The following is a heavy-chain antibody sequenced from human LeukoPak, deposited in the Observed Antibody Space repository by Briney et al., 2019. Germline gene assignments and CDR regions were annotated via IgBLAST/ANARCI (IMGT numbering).Heavy chain of an antibody. J-gene: IGHJ4*02. Sequence: SETLSLTCTVPGGSISSSSYYWGWIRQPPGKGLEWIGSIYYSGSTYYNPSLKSRVTISVDTSKNQFSLKLSSVTAADTAVYYCAREMMGGSYYGSDDWGQGTLVTVSS. CDR1: GGSISSSSYY. CDR2: IYYSGST. D-gene: IGHD1-26*01. V-gene: IGHV4-39*02. CDR3: AREMMGGSYYGSDD.